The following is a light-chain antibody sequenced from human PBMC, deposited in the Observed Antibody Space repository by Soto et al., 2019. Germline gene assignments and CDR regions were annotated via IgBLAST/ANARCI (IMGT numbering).Light chain of an antibody. V-gene: IGKV1-39*01. CDR2: AAS. J-gene: IGKJ2*01. Sequence: DIQMTQSPSSLSASVGDRVTITCRASQSISSYLNWYQQKPGKAPKLLIYAASSLQSGVPSRFSGSGSGTDFTLTISSLPPEAFATYYCQQSYSTPYTFGQGTKLEIK. CDR1: QSISSY. CDR3: QQSYSTPYT.